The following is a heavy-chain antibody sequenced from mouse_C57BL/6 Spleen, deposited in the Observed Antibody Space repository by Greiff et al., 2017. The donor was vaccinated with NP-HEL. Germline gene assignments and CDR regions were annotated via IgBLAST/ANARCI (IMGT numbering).Heavy chain of an antibody. CDR2: IYPGDGAT. Sequence: QVQLQQSGAELVKPGASVKISCKASGYAFSSYWMNWVKQRPGKGLEWIGQIYPGDGATNYNAKFKGKATLTADKSSSTAYMQLSSLTSEDSAVYFCARSGGYDYDGYYFDYWGQGTTLTVSS. D-gene: IGHD2-4*01. V-gene: IGHV1-80*01. CDR1: GYAFSSYW. J-gene: IGHJ2*01. CDR3: ARSGGYDYDGYYFDY.